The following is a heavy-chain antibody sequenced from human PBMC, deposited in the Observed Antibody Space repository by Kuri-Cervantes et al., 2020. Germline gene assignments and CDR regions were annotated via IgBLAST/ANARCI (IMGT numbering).Heavy chain of an antibody. J-gene: IGHJ4*02. CDR1: GGTFSSYA. V-gene: IGHV1-69*06. CDR3: VKGVWQWLAN. CDR2: IIPIFGTA. Sequence: SVKVSCKASGGTFSSYAISWVRQAPGQGLEWMGGIIPIFGTANYAQKFQGRVTVTADKSTSTAYMELSSLRSEDTAVYYCVKGVWQWLANWGQGTLVTVSS. D-gene: IGHD6-19*01.